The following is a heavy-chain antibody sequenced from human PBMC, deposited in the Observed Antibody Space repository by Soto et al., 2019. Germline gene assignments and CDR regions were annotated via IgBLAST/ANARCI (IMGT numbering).Heavy chain of an antibody. Sequence: SETLSLTCAVYGGSFIGYYWSWIRQPPGKGLEWIGEINHSGSTNYNPSLKSRVTISVDTSKNQFSLKLSSVTAADTAVYYCARGRRSYYYGSGSFAFDIWGQGTMVTVSS. CDR2: INHSGST. CDR1: GGSFIGYY. CDR3: ARGRRSYYYGSGSFAFDI. V-gene: IGHV4-34*01. D-gene: IGHD3-10*01. J-gene: IGHJ3*02.